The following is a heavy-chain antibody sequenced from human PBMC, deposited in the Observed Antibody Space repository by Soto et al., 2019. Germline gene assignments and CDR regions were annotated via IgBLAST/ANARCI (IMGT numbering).Heavy chain of an antibody. Sequence: QVQLRESGPGLVKPSQTLSLICTVSGASMTSGSYYWTWIRQHPVRGLEWIGDTHFTGLSYVNPSLQSRVRITTDTSKNLVLRQLPSGTSTDAGVDCCSVYSTAPATFEAYGGQGPRV. D-gene: IGHD2-8*02. CDR3: SVYSTAPATFEAY. CDR2: THFTGLS. V-gene: IGHV4-31*03. J-gene: IGHJ4*02. CDR1: GASMTSGSYY.